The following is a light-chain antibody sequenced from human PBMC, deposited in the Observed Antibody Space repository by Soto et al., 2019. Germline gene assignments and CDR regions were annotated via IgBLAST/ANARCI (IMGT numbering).Light chain of an antibody. Sequence: QSELTQPPSVSGAPGQRVTISCTGSSSKIGAGYDVHWYQQLPGTAPKLLIYGNSNRPSGVPDRFSGSKSGTSASLAITGLQAEDEADYYCQSYDSSLSGFYVFGTGTKVTVL. CDR3: QSYDSSLSGFYV. V-gene: IGLV1-40*01. CDR2: GNS. J-gene: IGLJ1*01. CDR1: SSKIGAGYD.